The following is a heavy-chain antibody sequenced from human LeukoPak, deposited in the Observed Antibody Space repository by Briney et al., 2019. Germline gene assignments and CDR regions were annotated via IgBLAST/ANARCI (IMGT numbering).Heavy chain of an antibody. V-gene: IGHV3-23*01. CDR3: ANAPVYSSSWYGFYY. CDR2: ISSSGGTT. D-gene: IGHD6-13*01. Sequence: GGSLRLSCAASGLTFSSYAMTWVRQAPGKGLEWVSTISSSGGTTHYADSVKGRFTISRDNSKNTLYLQMNSLRAEDTAVYYCANAPVYSSSWYGFYYWGQGTQVTVSS. CDR1: GLTFSSYA. J-gene: IGHJ4*02.